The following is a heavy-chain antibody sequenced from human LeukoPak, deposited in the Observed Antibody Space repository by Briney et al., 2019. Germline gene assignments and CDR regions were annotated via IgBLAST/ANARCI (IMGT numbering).Heavy chain of an antibody. V-gene: IGHV4-59*01. CDR1: GGSISGSY. D-gene: IGHD4-17*01. Sequence: SSETLSLTCTVAGGSISGSYWSWIRQPPGKGLEWIAYMYNSGSTNYNPSLKSRVTISIDTSKNQFSLKLSSLTAADTAIYYCARGIESYGDYGYWGQGILVTVSS. CDR3: ARGIESYGDYGY. CDR2: MYNSGST. J-gene: IGHJ4*02.